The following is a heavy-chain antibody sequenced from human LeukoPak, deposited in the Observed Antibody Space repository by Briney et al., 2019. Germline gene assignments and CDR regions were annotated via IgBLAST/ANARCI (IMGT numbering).Heavy chain of an antibody. CDR3: AKGRKQQLVRRDNWFDP. CDR2: ISGSGGST. J-gene: IGHJ5*02. D-gene: IGHD6-13*01. CDR1: GFTFSSYA. V-gene: IGHV3-23*01. Sequence: GGSLRLSCAASGFTFSSYAMSWVRQAPGKGLEWVSAISGSGGSTYYADSVKGRFTISRDNSKNTLYLQMNSLRAEDTAVYYCAKGRKQQLVRRDNWFDPWGQGTLVTVSS.